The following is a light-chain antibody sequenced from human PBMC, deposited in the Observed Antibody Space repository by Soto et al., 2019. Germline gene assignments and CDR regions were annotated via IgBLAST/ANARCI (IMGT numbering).Light chain of an antibody. CDR2: QDS. J-gene: IGLJ1*01. CDR1: KLGDKY. Sequence: SYELTQPPSVSVSPGKTASITCSGDKLGDKYACWYQQKPGQSPVLVIYQDSKRPSGIPERFSGSNSGNTATLTISGTQAMDEADYYCQAWDSSTEVFGTGTKLPVL. CDR3: QAWDSSTEV. V-gene: IGLV3-1*01.